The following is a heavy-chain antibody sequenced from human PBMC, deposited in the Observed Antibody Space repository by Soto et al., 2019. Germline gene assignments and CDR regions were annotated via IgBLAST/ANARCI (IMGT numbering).Heavy chain of an antibody. CDR1: GGSFSGYY. V-gene: IGHV4-34*01. CDR2: INHSGST. J-gene: IGHJ6*02. CDR3: ARDPRYCSSTSCYYYYYYGMDV. Sequence: SETLSLTCAVYGGSFSGYYWSWIRQPPGKGLEWIGEINHSGSTNYNPSLKSRVTISVDTSKNQFSLKLSSVTAADTAVYYCARDPRYCSSTSCYYYYYYGMDVWGQGTTVTVS. D-gene: IGHD2-2*01.